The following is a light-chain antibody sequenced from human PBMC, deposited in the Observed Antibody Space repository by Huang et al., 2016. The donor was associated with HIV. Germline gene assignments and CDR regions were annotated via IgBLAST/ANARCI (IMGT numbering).Light chain of an antibody. Sequence: DIVMTQSPDSLAVSLGERATINCKSSQSVLYSSNNKNYLAWYQQKPGQPPKLLIYWASTRESGVPDRFSGSGSGTDFTLTISSLQAEDVAVYYCQQYYRPPFTFGPGTKVEIK. CDR2: WAS. CDR1: QSVLYSSNNKNY. V-gene: IGKV4-1*01. CDR3: QQYYRPPFT. J-gene: IGKJ3*01.